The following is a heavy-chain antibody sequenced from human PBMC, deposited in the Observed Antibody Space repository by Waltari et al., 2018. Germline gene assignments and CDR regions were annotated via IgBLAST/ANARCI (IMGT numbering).Heavy chain of an antibody. Sequence: QLQLQESGPGLVKPSGTLSPTCSVPGGSIGSSSYYWGCIRQPPGQGPVWIWSIYYSGNTYYNPSLKGRVPISVDTSKNQFSLKLSSVAAADTAVYYCASLSSYYDFWSGYYILGAVDYWGQGTLVTVSS. V-gene: IGHV4-39*01. D-gene: IGHD3-3*01. CDR1: GGSIGSSSYY. CDR3: ASLSSYYDFWSGYYILGAVDY. CDR2: IYYSGNT. J-gene: IGHJ4*02.